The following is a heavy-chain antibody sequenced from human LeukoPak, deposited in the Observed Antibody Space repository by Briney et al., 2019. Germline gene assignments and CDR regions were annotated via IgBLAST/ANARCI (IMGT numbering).Heavy chain of an antibody. Sequence: ASVKVSCKASGYTFTSYAMNWVRQAPGQGLEWMGWINTNTGNPTYAQGFTGRFVFSLDTSVSTAHLQISSLKAEDTAVYYCAREYCSSTSCYYYYYYGMDVWGQGTTVTVSS. CDR3: AREYCSSTSCYYYYYYGMDV. CDR1: GYTFTSYA. CDR2: INTNTGNP. V-gene: IGHV7-4-1*02. D-gene: IGHD2-2*01. J-gene: IGHJ6*02.